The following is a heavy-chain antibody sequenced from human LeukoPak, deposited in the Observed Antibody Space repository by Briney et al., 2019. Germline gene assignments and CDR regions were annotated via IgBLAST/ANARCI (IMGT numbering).Heavy chain of an antibody. D-gene: IGHD4-17*01. Sequence: GRSLRLSCEASGFTFDDYVMHWVRQAPGRGLEWVSGISWNSDNIDYADSVKGRFTISRDNANNSLYLQMTSLRPEDTALYYCVKDKDGYYYYMDVWGKGSSVTISS. J-gene: IGHJ6*03. CDR1: GFTFDDYV. CDR3: VKDKDGYYYYMDV. V-gene: IGHV3-9*01. CDR2: ISWNSDNI.